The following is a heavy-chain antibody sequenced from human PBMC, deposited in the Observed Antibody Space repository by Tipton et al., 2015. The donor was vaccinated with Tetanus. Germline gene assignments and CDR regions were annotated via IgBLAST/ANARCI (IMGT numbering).Heavy chain of an antibody. D-gene: IGHD2-2*01. CDR2: INPFNGYT. CDR3: ARHRAQLSSNCFDS. Sequence: QLVQSGAEVEKPGASVKVSCKASGYNFVIYGLTWVRQAPGQGPEWMGWINPFNGYTKYAEKFQDRITVTKDSSTSTVYMELRTLRSDDTAVYYCARHRAQLSSNCFDSWGQGTPVTVSS. J-gene: IGHJ5*01. V-gene: IGHV1-18*01. CDR1: GYNFVIYG.